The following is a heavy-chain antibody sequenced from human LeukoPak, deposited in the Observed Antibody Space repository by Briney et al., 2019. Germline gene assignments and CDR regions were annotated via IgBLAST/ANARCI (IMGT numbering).Heavy chain of an antibody. Sequence: ETLSLTCTVSGGSISSSSYYWGWIRQPPGKGLEWVSAISGSGGSTYYADSVKGRFTISRDNSKNTLYLQMSSLRAEDTAVYYCAKTPAPHYDSSGYYYDYWGQGTLVTVSS. CDR1: GGSISSSSYY. CDR3: AKTPAPHYDSSGYYYDY. D-gene: IGHD3-22*01. J-gene: IGHJ4*02. CDR2: ISGSGGST. V-gene: IGHV3-23*01.